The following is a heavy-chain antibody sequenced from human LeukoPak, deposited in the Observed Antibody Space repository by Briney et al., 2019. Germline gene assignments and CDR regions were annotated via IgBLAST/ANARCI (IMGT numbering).Heavy chain of an antibody. V-gene: IGHV3-53*01. D-gene: IGHD1-1*01. CDR3: ARGVVPLAANTLAY. J-gene: IGHJ4*02. CDR2: LYSDGNT. Sequence: GGSPILSCAASGFTVITNDMTWVRQAPGKGLEWVSVLYSDGNTKYADSVQGRFTISRDNSKNTLYLEMNSLSPDDTAVYYCARGVVPLAANTLAYWGQGTLVTVSS. CDR1: GFTVITND.